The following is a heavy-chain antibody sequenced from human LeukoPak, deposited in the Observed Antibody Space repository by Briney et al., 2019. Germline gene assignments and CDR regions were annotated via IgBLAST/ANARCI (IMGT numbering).Heavy chain of an antibody. D-gene: IGHD3-16*02. J-gene: IGHJ4*02. CDR3: ARMDDYVWGSYRYLLDYFDY. V-gene: IGHV4-39*07. CDR2: IYYSGST. CDR1: GGSISSSSYY. Sequence: PSETLSLTCTVSGGSISSSSYYWGWIRQPPGKGLEWIGSIYYSGSTYYNPSLKSRVTISVDTSKNQFSLKLSSVTAADTAVYYCARMDDYVWGSYRYLLDYFDYWGQGTLVTVSS.